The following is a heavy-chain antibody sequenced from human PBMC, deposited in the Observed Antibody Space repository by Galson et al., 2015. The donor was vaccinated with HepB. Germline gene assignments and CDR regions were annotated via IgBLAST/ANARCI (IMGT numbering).Heavy chain of an antibody. CDR3: ARNSGSYYYFDY. CDR1: GSTFSSYG. V-gene: IGHV3-33*01. Sequence: SLRLSCAASGSTFSSYGMHWVRQAPGKGLEWVAVIWYDGSNKYYADSVKGRFTISRDNSKNTLYLQMNSLRAEDTAVYYCARNSGSYYYFDYWGQGTLVTVSS. CDR2: IWYDGSNK. J-gene: IGHJ4*02. D-gene: IGHD1-26*01.